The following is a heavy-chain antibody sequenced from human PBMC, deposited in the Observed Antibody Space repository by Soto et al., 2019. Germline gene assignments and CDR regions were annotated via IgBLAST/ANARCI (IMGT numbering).Heavy chain of an antibody. CDR2: ISEGGDST. V-gene: IGHV3-23*01. CDR1: GFTFRNYA. D-gene: IGHD2-21*01. J-gene: IGHJ5*02. CDR3: ATDLVSRAAS. Sequence: EVQLFESDGGLVQPVGSLRLSCAASGFTFRNYAMYWVRQAPGKGLEWVSAISEGGDSTHYADSVKGRFTISRDNSKNTVYLQMTSLRAEDTALYFCATDLVSRAASWGQGTLVTVSS.